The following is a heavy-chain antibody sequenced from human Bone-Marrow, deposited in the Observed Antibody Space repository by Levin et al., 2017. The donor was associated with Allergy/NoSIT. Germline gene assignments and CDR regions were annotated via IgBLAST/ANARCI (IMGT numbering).Heavy chain of an antibody. V-gene: IGHV1-69*13. CDR2: IIPIFGTA. J-gene: IGHJ4*02. Sequence: SVKVSCKASGGTFSSYAISWVRQAPGQGLEWMGGIIPIFGTANYAQKFQGRVTITADESTSTAYMELSSLRSEDTAVYYCAVRYCSGGSCPQHEGLWGQGTLVTVSS. CDR3: AVRYCSGGSCPQHEGL. D-gene: IGHD2-15*01. CDR1: GGTFSSYA.